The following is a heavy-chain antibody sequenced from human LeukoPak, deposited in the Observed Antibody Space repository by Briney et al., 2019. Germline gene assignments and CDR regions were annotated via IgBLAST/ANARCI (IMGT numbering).Heavy chain of an antibody. CDR1: GYTFTSYG. V-gene: IGHV1-18*01. CDR2: ISAYNGNT. J-gene: IGHJ6*02. D-gene: IGHD1/OR15-1a*01. CDR3: AREVSVVWARSVQNNNYYYYGMDV. Sequence: ASVKVSCKASGYTFTSYGISWVRQAPGQGLEWMGWISAYNGNTNYAQKLQGRVTMTTDTSTSTAYMELRSLRSDDTAVYYCAREVSVVWARSVQNNNYYYYGMDVWGQGTTVTVSS.